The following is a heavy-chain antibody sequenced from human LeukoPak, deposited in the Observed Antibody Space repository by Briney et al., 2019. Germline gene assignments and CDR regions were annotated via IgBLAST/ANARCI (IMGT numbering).Heavy chain of an antibody. CDR1: GFTFDDYG. CDR3: ARAEVATPSPGYYYFDY. D-gene: IGHD5-12*01. J-gene: IGHJ4*02. CDR2: IYSDGRT. V-gene: IGHV3-66*01. Sequence: PGGSLRLSCAASGFTFDDYGMSWVRQAPGKGLEWVSVIYSDGRTYYADSVKGRFTISRDNSKNTLYLQMNSLRAEDTAVYYCARAEVATPSPGYYYFDYWGQGTMVTVSS.